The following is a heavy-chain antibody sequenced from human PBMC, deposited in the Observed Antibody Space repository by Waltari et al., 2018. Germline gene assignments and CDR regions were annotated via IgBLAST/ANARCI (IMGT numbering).Heavy chain of an antibody. J-gene: IGHJ4*02. D-gene: IGHD4-17*01. Sequence: QVQLQQWGAGLLKPSETLSLTCAGDGGSFSGYYWSWSRQPPGKGLEWIGEINHSGSTTSNPSLKSRVTISVDTSKNQFSLKLSSVTAADTAVYYCARRGRVTTRMFDYWGQGTLVTVSS. CDR3: ARRGRVTTRMFDY. V-gene: IGHV4-34*01. CDR2: INHSGST. CDR1: GGSFSGYY.